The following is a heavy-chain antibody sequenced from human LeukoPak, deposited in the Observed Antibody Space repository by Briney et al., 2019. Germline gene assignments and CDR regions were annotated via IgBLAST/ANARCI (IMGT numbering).Heavy chain of an antibody. D-gene: IGHD2-2*01. CDR2: ISSNGGST. CDR3: ARSSIVVVSILDY. Sequence: GGSLRLSCAASGFPFSSYAMHWVRQAPGKGLEYVSAISSNGGSTSYANSVRGRFTISRDNSKNTLYLQMGSLRAEDMAVYYCARSSIVVVSILDYWGQGTLVTVSS. CDR1: GFPFSSYA. V-gene: IGHV3-64*01. J-gene: IGHJ4*02.